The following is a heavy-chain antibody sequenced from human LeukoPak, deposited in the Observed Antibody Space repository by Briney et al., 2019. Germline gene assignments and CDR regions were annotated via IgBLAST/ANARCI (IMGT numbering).Heavy chain of an antibody. CDR2: IYYSGHT. V-gene: IGHV4-59*08. D-gene: IGHD7-27*01. CDR1: GGSIRGFY. Sequence: SETLSLTCTVSGGSIRGFYWSWIRQPPGKGLEWIGYIYYSGHTSNNPSLNSRVTISVDTFKNQFSLKLTSVTAADTAVYYCATHAGDGPFWNFDLWGRDTLVTVSS. J-gene: IGHJ2*01. CDR3: ATHAGDGPFWNFDL.